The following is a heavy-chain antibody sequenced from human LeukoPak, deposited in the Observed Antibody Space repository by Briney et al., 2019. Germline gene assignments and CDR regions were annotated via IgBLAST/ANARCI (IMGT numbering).Heavy chain of an antibody. D-gene: IGHD2-2*02. CDR2: ISYDGSNK. CDR3: ARGYCSRTSCYTSDY. CDR1: GFTFSSYA. Sequence: GGSLRLSCAASGFTFSSYAMHWVRQAPGKGLEWVAVISYDGSNKYYADSVKGRFTISRDNSKNTLYLQLNSLRAEDTAVYYCARGYCSRTSCYTSDYWGQGTLVTVSS. J-gene: IGHJ4*02. V-gene: IGHV3-30-3*01.